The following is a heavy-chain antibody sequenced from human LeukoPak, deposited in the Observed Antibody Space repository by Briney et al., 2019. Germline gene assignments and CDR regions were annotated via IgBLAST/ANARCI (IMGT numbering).Heavy chain of an antibody. D-gene: IGHD4-17*01. CDR2: IYYSGSA. Sequence: KPSETLSLICTVSGGSVRGYHWSWIRQPPGKGLEWIGNIYYSGSANYNPSLKSRVTISVDTSKNQFSLKLSSVTAADTAVYYCARSTVTAAPLFYWGQGTLVTVSS. CDR3: ARSTVTAAPLFY. V-gene: IGHV4-59*02. J-gene: IGHJ4*02. CDR1: GGSVRGYH.